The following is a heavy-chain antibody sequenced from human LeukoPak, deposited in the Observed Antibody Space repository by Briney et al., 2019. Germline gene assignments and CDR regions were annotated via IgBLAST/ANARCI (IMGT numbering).Heavy chain of an antibody. J-gene: IGHJ5*02. Sequence: SETLSLTCTVSGGSISSYYWSWIRQPPGKGLEWIGYIYYSGSTNYNPSLKSRVTISVDTSKNQFSLKLSSVTAADTAVYYCARRRRTTGEFDPWGQGTLVTVSS. CDR1: GGSISSYY. CDR2: IYYSGST. CDR3: ARRRRTTGEFDP. V-gene: IGHV4-59*08. D-gene: IGHD7-27*01.